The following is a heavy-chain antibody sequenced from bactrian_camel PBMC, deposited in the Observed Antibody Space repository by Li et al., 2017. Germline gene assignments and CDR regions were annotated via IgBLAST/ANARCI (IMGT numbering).Heavy chain of an antibody. V-gene: IGHV3S40*01. Sequence: QLVESGGGSVQAGGSLRLSCVASGFTFSSVDMGWVRQTPGGGLEWVSTLNSITNTDPETTYSASSVKGRFTISRGDAKNTLYLQMNSLKPEDTATYYCAADSEDVCTRPFSHRFYEYLGQGTQVTVS. CDR2: LNSITNTDPETT. CDR3: AADSEDVCTRPFSHRFYEY. J-gene: IGHJ4*01. D-gene: IGHD2*01. CDR1: GFTFSSVD.